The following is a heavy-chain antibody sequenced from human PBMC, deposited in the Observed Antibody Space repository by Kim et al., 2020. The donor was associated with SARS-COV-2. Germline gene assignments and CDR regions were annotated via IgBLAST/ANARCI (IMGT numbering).Heavy chain of an antibody. CDR3: ARAGSHSIAAACTFDY. CDR1: GFTFSSYG. V-gene: IGHV3-33*01. Sequence: GGSLRLSCAASGFTFSSYGMHWVRQAPGKGLEWVAVIWYDGSNKYYADSVKGRFTISRDNSKNTLYLQMNSLRAEDTAVYYCARAGSHSIAAACTFDYWGQGTLVTVSS. D-gene: IGHD6-13*01. J-gene: IGHJ4*02. CDR2: IWYDGSNK.